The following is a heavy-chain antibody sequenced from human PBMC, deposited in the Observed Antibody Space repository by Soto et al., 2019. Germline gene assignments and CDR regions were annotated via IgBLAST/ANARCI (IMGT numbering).Heavy chain of an antibody. D-gene: IGHD6-19*01. V-gene: IGHV1-2*02. CDR2: MNPNSGGT. J-gene: IGHJ4*02. CDR1: GYTFTGYY. CDR3: ARGLPGIVVVGPVRARGRSQNGGPKMAY. Sequence: ASVKVSCKASGYTFTGYYMHWVRQAPGQGLEWMGWMNPNSGGTNYAQKFQGRVTMTRNTSISTAYMELSSLRSEDTAVYYCARGLPGIVVVGPVRARGRSQNGGPKMAYWGQGTLVTVSS.